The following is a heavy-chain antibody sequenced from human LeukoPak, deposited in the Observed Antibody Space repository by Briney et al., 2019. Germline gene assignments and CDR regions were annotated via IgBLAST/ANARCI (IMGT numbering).Heavy chain of an antibody. Sequence: SETLSLTCTVSGGSISSNYWNWVRQPAGRGLEWIGRFYISGSTKYNPSLKSRDTMSIDTSKNQFSLKLTSVTAADTAVYYCARDARLHYYFDYWGQGTLVTVSS. CDR1: GGSISSNY. D-gene: IGHD6-25*01. CDR2: FYISGST. J-gene: IGHJ4*02. V-gene: IGHV4-4*07. CDR3: ARDARLHYYFDY.